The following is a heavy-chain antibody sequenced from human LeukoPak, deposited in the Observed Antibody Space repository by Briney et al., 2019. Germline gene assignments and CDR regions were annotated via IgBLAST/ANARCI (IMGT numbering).Heavy chain of an antibody. CDR3: ARDSGDSSGPYSDY. D-gene: IGHD6-19*01. Sequence: PGGSLRLSCAASGFTFSSYEMNWVRQAPGKGLEWVSYISSSGSTIYYADSVKGRFTISRDNAKNSLYLQMNSLRAEDTAVYYCARDSGDSSGPYSDYWGQGTLVTVSS. CDR1: GFTFSSYE. V-gene: IGHV3-48*03. CDR2: ISSSGSTI. J-gene: IGHJ4*02.